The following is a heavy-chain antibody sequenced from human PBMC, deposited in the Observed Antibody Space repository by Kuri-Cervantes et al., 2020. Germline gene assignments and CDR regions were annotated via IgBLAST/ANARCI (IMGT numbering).Heavy chain of an antibody. D-gene: IGHD1-1*01. CDR3: ATGWERRA. Sequence: GSLRLSCAVYGGSFSGYYWSWIRQPPGKGLEWIGEINHSGSTNYNPSLKSRVTILVDTSKNQFSLKQSSVTAADTAVYYCATGWERRAWGQGTLVTVSS. CDR2: INHSGST. CDR1: GGSFSGYY. J-gene: IGHJ5*02. V-gene: IGHV4-34*01.